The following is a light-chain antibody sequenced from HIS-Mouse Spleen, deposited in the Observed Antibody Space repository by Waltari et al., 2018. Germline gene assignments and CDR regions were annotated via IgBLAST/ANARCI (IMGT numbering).Light chain of an antibody. CDR3: QQYGSSP. J-gene: IGKJ1*01. Sequence: EIALTQSPGTLSLSPGERATLSCRASQSVSSSYLAWYQPKPGQAPRLLIYGASSRATGIPDRFSGSGSGTDFTLTISRLEPEDFAVYYCQQYGSSPFGQGTKVEIK. CDR2: GAS. CDR1: QSVSSSY. V-gene: IGKV3-20*01.